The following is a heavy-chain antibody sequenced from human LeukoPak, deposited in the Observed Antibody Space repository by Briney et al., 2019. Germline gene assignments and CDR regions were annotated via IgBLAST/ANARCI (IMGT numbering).Heavy chain of an antibody. Sequence: GASVKVSCKASGYTFTSYGISWVRQAPGQGLEWMGWISDYNGNTNYAQKLQGRVTMTTDTSTSTAYMELRSLRSDDTAVYYCARDYRRSITGTMALDYWGQGTLVTVSS. J-gene: IGHJ4*02. CDR3: ARDYRRSITGTMALDY. CDR1: GYTFTSYG. CDR2: ISDYNGNT. D-gene: IGHD1-20*01. V-gene: IGHV1-18*01.